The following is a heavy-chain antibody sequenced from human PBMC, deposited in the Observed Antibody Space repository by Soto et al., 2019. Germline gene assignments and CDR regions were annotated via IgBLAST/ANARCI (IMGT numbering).Heavy chain of an antibody. CDR1: GFSFSTYS. CDR3: ARDRVSGNYYHEGFGI. CDR2: ISSSSSTI. V-gene: IGHV3-48*01. J-gene: IGHJ3*02. Sequence: EVQLVESGGGLVQPGGSLRLSCAASGFSFSTYSMNWVRQAPGKGLEWASYISSSSSTIYHAGSVKGRFTISRDNAKNSLYLQMNSLSAGDTAVYYCARDRVSGNYYHEGFGIWGQGTMVTVSS. D-gene: IGHD3-10*01.